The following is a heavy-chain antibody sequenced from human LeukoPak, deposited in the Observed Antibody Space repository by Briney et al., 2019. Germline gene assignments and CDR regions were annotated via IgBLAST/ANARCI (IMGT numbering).Heavy chain of an antibody. D-gene: IGHD5-24*01. Sequence: SETLSLTCTVSGGSVSDYYWSWIRQSPGKGLEWIGYIYYTGSSSYNPSLRSRVTISADTSKNQFSLKLSSVTAADTAIYYCAKSFSETERATITAYWGQGTLVTVSS. CDR2: IYYTGSS. V-gene: IGHV4-59*02. CDR1: GGSVSDYY. J-gene: IGHJ4*02. CDR3: AKSFSETERATITAY.